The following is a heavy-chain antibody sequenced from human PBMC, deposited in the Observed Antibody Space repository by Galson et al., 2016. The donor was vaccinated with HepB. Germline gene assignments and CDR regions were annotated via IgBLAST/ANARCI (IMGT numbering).Heavy chain of an antibody. V-gene: IGHV3-23*01. J-gene: IGHJ4*02. CDR2: IRGNGGST. D-gene: IGHD2-21*01. CDR3: AKGGMHIPRFDY. Sequence: SLRLSCAASGFTLSTYAMSWVRQAPGKGLEWVSTIRGNGGSTSYADSVKGRFTISRDSSKNTVYLQMNSLRAGDTAVYYCAKGGMHIPRFDYWGQGTLVTVSS. CDR1: GFTLSTYA.